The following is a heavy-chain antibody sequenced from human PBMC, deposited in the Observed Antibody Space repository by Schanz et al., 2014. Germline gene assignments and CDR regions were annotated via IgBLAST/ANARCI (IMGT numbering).Heavy chain of an antibody. Sequence: LLVESGGGLVQPGGSLRLSCAASGFTFSNNWMHWFRQPPGKGLEWVSAISGNGGSTYFADSVKGRFTISRDNSDNTLFLQMNSLRAEDTAVYYCAKVREWWPYYFDYWGQGTLVTVSS. CDR2: ISGNGGST. CDR1: GFTFSNNW. V-gene: IGHV3-23*04. J-gene: IGHJ4*02. CDR3: AKVREWWPYYFDY. D-gene: IGHD2-15*01.